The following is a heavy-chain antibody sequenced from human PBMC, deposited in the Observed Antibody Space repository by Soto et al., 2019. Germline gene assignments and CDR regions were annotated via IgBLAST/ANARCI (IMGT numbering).Heavy chain of an antibody. Sequence: GGSLRLSCAASGFTFSSYEMNWVRQAPGKGLEWGSYISSSGSTIYYSDSVKGRFTISRDNAKNSLYLQMNSLRAEDTAVDYFAAAVSYGPYYYYMDVWGKGTTVTVSS. CDR3: AAAVSYGPYYYYMDV. CDR2: ISSSGSTI. D-gene: IGHD6-13*01. CDR1: GFTFSSYE. J-gene: IGHJ6*03. V-gene: IGHV3-48*03.